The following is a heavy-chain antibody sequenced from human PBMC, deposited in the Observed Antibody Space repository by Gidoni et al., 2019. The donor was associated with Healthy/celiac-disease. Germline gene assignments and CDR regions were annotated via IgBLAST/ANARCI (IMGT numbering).Heavy chain of an antibody. CDR1: GFDFRSYS. CDR2: ISSPSKYI. J-gene: IGHJ4*02. Sequence: EVQLVESGGGLVEPGGSLRLSCVASGFDFRSYSMTWVRQAPGKGLERGSSISSPSKYIFYSDSHKGRFTISRDNCKNSLYLQMDSLRAEDTAVYYCASGRGSYPMGGYWCQGTLVNVSS. CDR3: ASGRGSYPMGGY. D-gene: IGHD1-26*01. V-gene: IGHV3-21*01.